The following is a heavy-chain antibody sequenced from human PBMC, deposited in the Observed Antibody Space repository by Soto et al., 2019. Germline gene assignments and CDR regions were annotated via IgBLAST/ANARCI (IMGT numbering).Heavy chain of an antibody. D-gene: IGHD2-8*01. CDR1: STSSHY. Sequence: PSETLSLTCTVSSTSSHYWGWVRQPPGKGLEWIGYIYYSGSTYYNPSLKSRVTISVDTSKNQFSLKLSSVTAADTAVYYCARDGYCTNGVCYTVFDYWGQGTLVTVSS. CDR3: ARDGYCTNGVCYTVFDY. CDR2: IYYSGST. J-gene: IGHJ4*02. V-gene: IGHV4-30-4*01.